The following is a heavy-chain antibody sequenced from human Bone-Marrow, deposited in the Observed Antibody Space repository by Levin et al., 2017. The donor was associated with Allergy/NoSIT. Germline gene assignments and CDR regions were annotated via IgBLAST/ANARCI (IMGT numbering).Heavy chain of an antibody. CDR1: DYSISSAYC. J-gene: IGHJ3*02. CDR2: IYHSGST. D-gene: IGHD3-3*01. CDR3: ARAYYDFWSGHSHDAFDI. V-gene: IGHV4-38-2*01. Sequence: PSETLSLICDVSDYSISSAYCWGWIRQSPVKGLEWIGNIYHSGSTSYNPSLRSRVTISLDRSKDQLSMKLHSVTAADTAKYYCARAYYDFWSGHSHDAFDIWGQGTMVTVSS.